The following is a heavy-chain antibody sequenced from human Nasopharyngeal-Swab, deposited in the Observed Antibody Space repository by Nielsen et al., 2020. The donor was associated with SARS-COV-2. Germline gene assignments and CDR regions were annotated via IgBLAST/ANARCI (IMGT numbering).Heavy chain of an antibody. J-gene: IGHJ4*02. D-gene: IGHD2-21*02. V-gene: IGHV4-39*07. CDR1: GGSISSSSYY. Sequence: SETLSLTCTVSGGSISSSSYYWSWIRQPPGKGLEWIGEISHSGSTNYNPSLKSRVTISVDTSKNQFSLKLSSVTAADTAVYYCASFGAYCGGDCSYYFDYWGQGTLVTVSS. CDR2: ISHSGST. CDR3: ASFGAYCGGDCSYYFDY.